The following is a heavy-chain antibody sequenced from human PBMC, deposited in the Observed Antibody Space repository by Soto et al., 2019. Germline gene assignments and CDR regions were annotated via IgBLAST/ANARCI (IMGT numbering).Heavy chain of an antibody. CDR3: AHRLWGLPYFDY. J-gene: IGHJ4*02. CDR1: GFSLSTSGVG. CDR2: IYWDDDK. D-gene: IGHD3-16*01. Sequence: QITLKESGPTLVKPTQTLTLTCTFSGFSLSTSGVGVGWIRQPPGKALEWLALIYWDDDKRYSPSLKSRLTIIKDTSKNQVVLTMTNMDPVDTATYYCAHRLWGLPYFDYWGQGTLVTVSS. V-gene: IGHV2-5*02.